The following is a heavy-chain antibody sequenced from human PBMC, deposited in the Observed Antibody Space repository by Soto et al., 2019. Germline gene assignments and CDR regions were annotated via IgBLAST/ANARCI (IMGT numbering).Heavy chain of an antibody. CDR3: ATVLRGVVNWFDP. J-gene: IGHJ5*02. CDR1: GDTFTNFG. Sequence: HLVQSGPEVKKPGASITVSCKTSGDTFTNFGLSWVRQAPGQGLEWMGWIATYNSNRNYAQKFQGRLTLTTDTSTSTAYMELKSLRYDDTAVYYCATVLRGVVNWFDPWGQGILVTVSS. CDR2: IATYNSNR. V-gene: IGHV1-18*01. D-gene: IGHD3-10*01.